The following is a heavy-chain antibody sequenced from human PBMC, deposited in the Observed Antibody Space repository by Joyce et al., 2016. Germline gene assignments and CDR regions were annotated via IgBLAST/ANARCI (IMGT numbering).Heavy chain of an antibody. Sequence: QVQLVQSGAEVKKPGASVKVSCKASGYTFTSYGISWVRQVPGQGLESMGRISTYTGNTNYAQKFQGRVTMTTDTATTTAYMELRSLRSEDTAAYYCARLVIVETTTGDFDYWGQGTLVTVSS. CDR3: ARLVIVETTTGDFDY. D-gene: IGHD1-26*01. CDR2: ISTYTGNT. CDR1: GYTFTSYG. J-gene: IGHJ4*02. V-gene: IGHV1-18*04.